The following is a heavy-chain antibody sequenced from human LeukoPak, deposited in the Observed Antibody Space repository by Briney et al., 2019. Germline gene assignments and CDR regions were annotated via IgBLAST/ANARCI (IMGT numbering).Heavy chain of an antibody. J-gene: IGHJ4*02. CDR1: RGSISSNTYY. D-gene: IGHD3-22*01. V-gene: IGHV4-39*07. CDR2: IYYSGST. CDR3: ASVNYYDSRGYYYVLDY. Sequence: SETLSLTCTVSRGSISSNTYYWGWIRQPPGKGLEWIGNIYYSGSTYYNSSLKSRVTISIDTSKNQFSLRVNSVTAADTAVYYCASVNYYDSRGYYYVLDYWGQGTLVAVSS.